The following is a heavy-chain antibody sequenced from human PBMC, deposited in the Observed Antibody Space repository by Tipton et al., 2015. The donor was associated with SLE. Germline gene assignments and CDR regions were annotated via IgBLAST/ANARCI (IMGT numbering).Heavy chain of an antibody. D-gene: IGHD6-13*01. Sequence: SLRLSCAASGLTFSSYAMSWVRQAPGKGLEWVSVISGSGSSTYYADSVKGRFTISRDNSKNTLYLQVNSLRAEDTAVYYCAKDWGYSSNWHYAFDIWGQGTRVTVSS. V-gene: IGHV3-23*01. CDR3: AKDWGYSSNWHYAFDI. CDR1: GLTFSSYA. CDR2: ISGSGSST. J-gene: IGHJ3*02.